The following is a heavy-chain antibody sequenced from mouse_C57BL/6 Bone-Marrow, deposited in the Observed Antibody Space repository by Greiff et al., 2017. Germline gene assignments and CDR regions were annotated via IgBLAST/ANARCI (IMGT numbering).Heavy chain of an antibody. CDR1: GFSLTSYG. J-gene: IGHJ3*01. Sequence: VQLQQSGPGLVQPSQSLSITCTVSGFSLTSYGVHWVRQPPGKGLEWLGVIWSGGSTDYNAAFISRLSISKDNSKSQVFFKMNSLQADDTAIYYCAKMDLTIAYWGQGTLVTVSA. V-gene: IGHV2-4*01. CDR3: AKMDLTIAY. CDR2: IWSGGST.